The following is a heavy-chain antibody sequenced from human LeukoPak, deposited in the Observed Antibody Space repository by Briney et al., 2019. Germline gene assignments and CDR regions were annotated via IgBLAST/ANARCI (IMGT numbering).Heavy chain of an antibody. CDR3: ARGGGPYSGSYVDI. D-gene: IGHD1-26*01. CDR1: GGSISSSNW. J-gene: IGHJ3*02. V-gene: IGHV4-4*02. Sequence: PSETLSLTCAVSGGSISSSNWWSWVRQPPGKGLEWIGEIYHSGSTNYNPSLKSRVTISVDTSKNQFSLKLSSVTAADTAVYYCARGGGPYSGSYVDIWGQGTMVTVSS. CDR2: IYHSGST.